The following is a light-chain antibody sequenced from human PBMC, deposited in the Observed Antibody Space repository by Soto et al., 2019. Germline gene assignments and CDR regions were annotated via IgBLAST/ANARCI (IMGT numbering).Light chain of an antibody. Sequence: SYELSQPPSVSGSPGQTATISCSGENLGDYYADWYQQKPGQSPILVIYLDSKRPSGIPERFAGSASGNTATLTISGTQAMDEAHYYCQAWDDSTSVVFGGGTKLTVL. J-gene: IGLJ2*01. V-gene: IGLV3-1*01. CDR2: LDS. CDR3: QAWDDSTSVV. CDR1: NLGDYY.